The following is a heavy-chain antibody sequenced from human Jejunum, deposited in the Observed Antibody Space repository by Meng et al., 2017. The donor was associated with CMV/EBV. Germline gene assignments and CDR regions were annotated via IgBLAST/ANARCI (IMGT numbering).Heavy chain of an antibody. Sequence: FSSYGMHWVRQAPGKGLEWVAFIRYDGSNKYYADYVKGRFTISRDNSKNTLYLQMNSLRAEDTAVYYCAKAIGDYGVYYYYGMDVWGQGTTVTVSS. D-gene: IGHD4-17*01. J-gene: IGHJ6*02. CDR2: IRYDGSNK. V-gene: IGHV3-30*02. CDR3: AKAIGDYGVYYYYGMDV. CDR1: FSSYG.